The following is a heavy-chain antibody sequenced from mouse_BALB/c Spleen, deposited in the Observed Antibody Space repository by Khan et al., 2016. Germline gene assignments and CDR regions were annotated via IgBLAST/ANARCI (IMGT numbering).Heavy chain of an antibody. Sequence: QIQLVQSGAELAKPGASVKMSCKASGYTFTDYWMHWVKQRPGQGLEWIGYINPNTGYTEYNQKFKDKDTLTADKSSSTAYMQLSSLTSEDSAVYYCARWSYYYGSSYGWFAYWGQGTLVTVSA. V-gene: IGHV1-7*01. J-gene: IGHJ3*01. CDR2: INPNTGYT. D-gene: IGHD1-1*01. CDR1: GYTFTDYW. CDR3: ARWSYYYGSSYGWFAY.